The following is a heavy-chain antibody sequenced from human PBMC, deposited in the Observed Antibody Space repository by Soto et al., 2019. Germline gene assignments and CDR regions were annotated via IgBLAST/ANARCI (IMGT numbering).Heavy chain of an antibody. CDR3: ARDGDAHGYIAGNWFDP. J-gene: IGHJ5*02. Sequence: QVQLVQSGAEVKKPGASVKVSCKASGYTFTSYYMHWVRQAPGQGLEWMGIINPSGGSTSYAQKFQGRVTMTRDASTSTVYMELSSLRSEDTAVYYCARDGDAHGYIAGNWFDPWGQGTLVTVSS. V-gene: IGHV1-46*01. D-gene: IGHD2-21*01. CDR1: GYTFTSYY. CDR2: INPSGGST.